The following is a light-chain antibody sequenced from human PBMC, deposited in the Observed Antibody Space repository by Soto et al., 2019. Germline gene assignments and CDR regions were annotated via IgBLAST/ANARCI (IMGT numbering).Light chain of an antibody. J-gene: IGKJ1*01. Sequence: EIVMTQSPATLSVSPGERATLSCRASQTITNNLAWYQQKPGQAPRLLIYDTSTRATGIPARFSGSGSGTEFTLTISSLQSEDFAVYHCQQYKTWPRTFGQGTNVEI. V-gene: IGKV3-15*01. CDR1: QTITNN. CDR3: QQYKTWPRT. CDR2: DTS.